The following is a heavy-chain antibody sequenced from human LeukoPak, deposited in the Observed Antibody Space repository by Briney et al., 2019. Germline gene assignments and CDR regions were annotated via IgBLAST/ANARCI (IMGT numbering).Heavy chain of an antibody. V-gene: IGHV4-4*09. CDR2: IYSSGST. CDR3: AKTGVKAPYYYYYMDV. J-gene: IGHJ6*03. CDR1: GGSVSSYY. Sequence: PSETLSLTCSVSGGSVSSYYWSWIRQPPGKGLEWIGYIYSSGSTNYNPFLKSRVTISVDTSKNQFSLKLSSVTAADTAVYYCAKTGVKAPYYYYYMDVRGKGTTVTVSS. D-gene: IGHD7-27*01.